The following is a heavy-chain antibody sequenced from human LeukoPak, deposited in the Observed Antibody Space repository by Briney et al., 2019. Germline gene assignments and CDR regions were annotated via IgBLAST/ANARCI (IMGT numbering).Heavy chain of an antibody. V-gene: IGHV3-23*01. CDR3: AKLRPYGTTWYGGVVN. J-gene: IGHJ4*02. CDR1: GFTLSSYV. D-gene: IGHD6-13*01. CDR2: IGTGGDT. Sequence: GGSLRLSCAASGFTLSSYVMTWVRQAPGKGLDWVSAIGTGGDTHDADSVKGRFTVSRDSSKSPLYLHMESLRADDTAVYYCAKLRPYGTTWYGGVVNWGQGTLVTVSS.